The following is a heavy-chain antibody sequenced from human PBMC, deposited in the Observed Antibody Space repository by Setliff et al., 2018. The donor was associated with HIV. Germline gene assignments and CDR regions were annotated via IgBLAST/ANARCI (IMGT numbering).Heavy chain of an antibody. V-gene: IGHV4-34*01. CDR3: AKKGRYYYGSGVTTDYFDD. Sequence: SETLSLTCAVYGTSLNTYYWTWIRYTPGRGLQWIGQIDHSGSTNYNPSLKSRVTLSVDASKNQFSLKVKSVTAADTATYYCAKKGRYYYGSGVTTDYFDDWGQGTQVTVSS. CDR2: IDHSGST. D-gene: IGHD3-10*01. CDR1: GTSLNTYY. J-gene: IGHJ4*02.